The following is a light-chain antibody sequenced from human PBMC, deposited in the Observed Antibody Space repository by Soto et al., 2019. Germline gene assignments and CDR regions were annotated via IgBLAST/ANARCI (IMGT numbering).Light chain of an antibody. V-gene: IGKV3-20*01. CDR1: QSITNNY. Sequence: EIVLTQSPGTLSFSPGERATLSCRASQSITNNYLAWYQQKAGQVPRLLLYGASTRPTGISDRFSGSGSGTDFSLTISRLEPDDFAVYYCQHYGSSPRTFGQGTKVEIK. J-gene: IGKJ1*01. CDR2: GAS. CDR3: QHYGSSPRT.